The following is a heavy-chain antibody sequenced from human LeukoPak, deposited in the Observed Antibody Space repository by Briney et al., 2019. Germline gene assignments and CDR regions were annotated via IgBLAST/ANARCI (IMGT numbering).Heavy chain of an antibody. Sequence: GGSLRLSCAASGFTLSSYTMNWVRQAPGKGLEWVSSISTSSNYIYYADSVKGRFTISRDNAKNSQYLQMKSLRAEDTAVYYCAKDTASSWWYFDLWGRGTLVTVSS. D-gene: IGHD5-18*01. CDR2: ISTSSNYI. CDR3: AKDTASSWWYFDL. CDR1: GFTLSSYT. V-gene: IGHV3-21*04. J-gene: IGHJ2*01.